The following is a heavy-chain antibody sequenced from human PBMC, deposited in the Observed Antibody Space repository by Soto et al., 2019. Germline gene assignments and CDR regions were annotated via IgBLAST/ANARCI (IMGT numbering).Heavy chain of an antibody. CDR2: IIPIFGTA. CDR1: GGTFSSYA. D-gene: IGHD5-18*01. J-gene: IGHJ6*02. V-gene: IGHV1-69*13. Sequence: GASVKVSCKASGGTFSSYAISWVRQAPGQGLEWMGGIIPIFGTANYAQKFQGRVTITADESTSTAYMELSSLRSEDTAVYYCAREGVGYSYGTYYYYYGMDVWGQGTTVTVSS. CDR3: AREGVGYSYGTYYYYYGMDV.